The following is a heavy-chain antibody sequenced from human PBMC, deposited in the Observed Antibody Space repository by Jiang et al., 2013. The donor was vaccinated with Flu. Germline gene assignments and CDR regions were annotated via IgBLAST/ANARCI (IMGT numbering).Heavy chain of an antibody. D-gene: IGHD6-19*01. CDR2: INPNSGGT. Sequence: SGAEVKKPGASVKVSCKASGHTFTDYYIHWVRQAPGQGLEWLGWINPNSGGTDFAQKFQGRVTMTRDTSISTAYMELSSLRSDDTAVYYCASPYTSNPSPHPPGYWGQGTLVTVSS. CDR1: GHTFTDYY. V-gene: IGHV1-2*02. CDR3: ASPYTSNPSPHPPGY. J-gene: IGHJ4*02.